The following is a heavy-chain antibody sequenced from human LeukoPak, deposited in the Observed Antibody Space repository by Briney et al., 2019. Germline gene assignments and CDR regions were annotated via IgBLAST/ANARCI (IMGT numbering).Heavy chain of an antibody. V-gene: IGHV4-59*01. CDR3: ARNDAFDI. J-gene: IGHJ3*02. Sequence: SETLSLTCTVSGGSISSYYWSWNRQPPGKGLEWIGYIYYSGSTNYNPSLKSRVTISVDTSKNQFSLKLSSVTAADTAVYYCARNDAFDIWGQGTMVTVSS. CDR2: IYYSGST. CDR1: GGSISSYY.